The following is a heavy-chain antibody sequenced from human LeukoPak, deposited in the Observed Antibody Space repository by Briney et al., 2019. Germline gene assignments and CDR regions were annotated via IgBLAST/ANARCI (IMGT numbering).Heavy chain of an antibody. D-gene: IGHD3-22*01. J-gene: IGHJ4*02. CDR2: ISAYNGNT. CDR1: GYTFTSYG. CDR3: ARTVYQYDRKYYFDS. V-gene: IGHV1-18*01. Sequence: ASVKVSCKASGYTFTSYGISWVRQAPGQGLEWMGWISAYNGNTNYAQKLQGRVTMTTDTSTSTAYMELRSLRSEDTALYYCARTVYQYDRKYYFDSWGQGTLVTVSS.